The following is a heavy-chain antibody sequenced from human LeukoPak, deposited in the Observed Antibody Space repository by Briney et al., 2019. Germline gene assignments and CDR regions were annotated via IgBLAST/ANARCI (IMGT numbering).Heavy chain of an antibody. CDR2: ISYDRSDE. Sequence: GRSLRLSCAASGFTYSNYGMHWVRQAPGPGLEWGANISYDRSDEYNADSVKGRFTISRDNSKNTVYLQMNSLRAEDTAVYYCAKGRVASGSYFDYWGQGTLVTVSS. CDR3: AKGRVASGSYFDY. J-gene: IGHJ4*02. V-gene: IGHV3-30*18. D-gene: IGHD1-26*01. CDR1: GFTYSNYG.